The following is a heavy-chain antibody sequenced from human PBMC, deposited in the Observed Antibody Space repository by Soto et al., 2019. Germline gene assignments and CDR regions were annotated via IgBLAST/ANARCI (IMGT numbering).Heavy chain of an antibody. D-gene: IGHD1-26*01. J-gene: IGHJ5*02. CDR2: IIPIFGTR. CDR1: GGTFSNYA. V-gene: IGHV1-69*13. Sequence: SVKVSCKASGGTFSNYAITWVRQAPGQGLEWLGRIIPIFGTRDYAQKFQGRVTITADDSTTTAYMELSSLRSDDTAVYYCANFLGKEGYFGIWFVPLGEGILV. CDR3: ANFLGKEGYFGIWFVP.